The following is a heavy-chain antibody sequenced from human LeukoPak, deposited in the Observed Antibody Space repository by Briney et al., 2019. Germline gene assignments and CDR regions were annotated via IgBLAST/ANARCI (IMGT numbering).Heavy chain of an antibody. D-gene: IGHD3-10*01. J-gene: IGHJ4*02. V-gene: IGHV3-15*04. CDR2: IESKTDGGTT. CDR1: GFSFSDAW. CDR3: TTYGSGRKFDY. Sequence: KPGGSLRLSCAASGFSFSDAWMSWVRQIPGKGLEWVSRIESKTDGGTTDYAAPVKGRFTISRDDSTNTLYLQMNSLKSEDTAVYYCTTYGSGRKFDYWGQGILVTVSS.